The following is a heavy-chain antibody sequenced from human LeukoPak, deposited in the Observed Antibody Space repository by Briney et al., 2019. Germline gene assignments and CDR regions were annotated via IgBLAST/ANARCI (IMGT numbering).Heavy chain of an antibody. J-gene: IGHJ5*02. D-gene: IGHD5-18*01. V-gene: IGHV3-7*03. CDR2: IKQERGQE. Sequence: PPGGSLRLSCVASGLTVSNHWMSWVRQAPGKGLEWMANIKQERGQEYYVDSVKGRFTISKDSAKNSLYLRMNSLRVEDTAMYYCASLDTAKQPLANHWGQGTLVTVSS. CDR3: ASLDTAKQPLANH. CDR1: GLTVSNHW.